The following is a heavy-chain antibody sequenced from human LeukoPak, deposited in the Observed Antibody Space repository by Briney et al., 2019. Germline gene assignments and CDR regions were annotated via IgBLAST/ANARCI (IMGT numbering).Heavy chain of an antibody. D-gene: IGHD3-10*01. V-gene: IGHV3-33*01. Sequence: GGSLRLSRAPSGFTFSRYGMHWVRQAPGKRLEWVAVIWYDGSNKYYADSVKGRFTISRDNSKNTLYLQMNSLRAEDTAVYYCARDQVSMVRGVMNYGMDVWGQGTTVTVSS. CDR2: IWYDGSNK. CDR1: GFTFSRYG. J-gene: IGHJ6*02. CDR3: ARDQVSMVRGVMNYGMDV.